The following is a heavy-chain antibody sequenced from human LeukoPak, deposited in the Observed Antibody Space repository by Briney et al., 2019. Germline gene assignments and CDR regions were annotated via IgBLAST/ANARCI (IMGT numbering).Heavy chain of an antibody. J-gene: IGHJ6*03. CDR1: GGSISSGGYY. Sequence: SETLSLTCTVSGGSISSGGYYWSWIRQHPGKGLEWIGYIYYSGSTYYNPSLKSRVTISVDTSKNQFSLKLSSVTAADTAVHYCARVGVGDSNYFYYYYYMDVWGKGTTVTVSS. CDR3: ARVGVGDSNYFYYYYYMDV. CDR2: IYYSGST. V-gene: IGHV4-31*03. D-gene: IGHD4-11*01.